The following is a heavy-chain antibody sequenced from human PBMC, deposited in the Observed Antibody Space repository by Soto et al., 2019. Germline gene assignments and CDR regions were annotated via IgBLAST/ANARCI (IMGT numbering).Heavy chain of an antibody. CDR2: VDPSDSQT. D-gene: IGHD3-22*01. Sequence: PGESLKISCKGSGYSFEGYWITWVRQKPGKGLEWMGRVDPSDSQTYYSPSFRGHVTISVTKSITTVFLQWSSLRASDTAMYYCAIQIYDSDTGPNFQYYFDSWGQGTPVTVS. CDR3: AIQIYDSDTGPNFQYYFDS. V-gene: IGHV5-10-1*01. J-gene: IGHJ4*02. CDR1: GYSFEGYW.